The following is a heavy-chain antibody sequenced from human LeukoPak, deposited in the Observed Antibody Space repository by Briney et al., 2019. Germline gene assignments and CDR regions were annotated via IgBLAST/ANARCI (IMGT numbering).Heavy chain of an antibody. J-gene: IGHJ4*02. D-gene: IGHD4/OR15-4a*01. CDR1: GYTFTSYD. V-gene: IGHV1-8*01. CDR3: ARVGTRTMATRYFDY. CDR2: MNPNSGNT. Sequence: ASVKVSCKASGYTFTSYDINWVRQAPGQGLEWMGWMNPNSGNTGYAQKFQGRVTMTRNTSISTAYMELSRLRSDDTAVYYCARVGTRTMATRYFDYWGQGTLVTVSS.